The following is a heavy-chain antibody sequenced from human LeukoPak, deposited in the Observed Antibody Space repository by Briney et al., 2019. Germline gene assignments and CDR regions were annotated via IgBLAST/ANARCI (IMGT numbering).Heavy chain of an antibody. CDR1: GGTFSSYA. Sequence: ASVKVSCKASGGTFSSYAISWVRQAPGQGLEWMGWISAYSGDTNYAQKLQGRVTMTTDTSTSTAYMELRNLRSDDTAVYYCARVMDGSYFVDYWGQGTLVTVSS. V-gene: IGHV1-18*01. J-gene: IGHJ4*02. CDR3: ARVMDGSYFVDY. D-gene: IGHD1-26*01. CDR2: ISAYSGDT.